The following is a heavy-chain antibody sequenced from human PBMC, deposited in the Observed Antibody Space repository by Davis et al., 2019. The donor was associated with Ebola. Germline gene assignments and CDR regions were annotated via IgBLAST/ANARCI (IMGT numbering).Heavy chain of an antibody. Sequence: GGSLRLSCAASGFTFSDYYMSWIRQAPGKGLEWVANIKQDGSEKYYVDSVKGRFTISRDNAKNSLYLQMNSLRAEDTAVYYCARDLPFIVGGMEVWGQGTTVTVSS. CDR1: GFTFSDYY. J-gene: IGHJ6*02. CDR3: ARDLPFIVGGMEV. V-gene: IGHV3-7*01. D-gene: IGHD2-15*01. CDR2: IKQDGSEK.